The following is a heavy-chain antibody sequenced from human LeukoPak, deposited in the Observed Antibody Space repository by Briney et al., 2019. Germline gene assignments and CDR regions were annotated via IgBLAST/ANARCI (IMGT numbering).Heavy chain of an antibody. V-gene: IGHV3-23*01. Sequence: GGSLRLSCAASGFTFSSYAMSWVRQAPGKGLEWVSAISGSGGSTYYADSVKGRFTISRDNSKDTLYLQMNSLRAEDTAVYYCARPGYSSSWYFDYWGQGTLVTVSS. CDR3: ARPGYSSSWYFDY. CDR2: ISGSGGST. J-gene: IGHJ4*02. CDR1: GFTFSSYA. D-gene: IGHD6-13*01.